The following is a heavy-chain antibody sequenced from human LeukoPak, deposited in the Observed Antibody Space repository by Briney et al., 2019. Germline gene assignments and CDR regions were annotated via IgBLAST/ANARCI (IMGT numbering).Heavy chain of an antibody. D-gene: IGHD6-19*01. CDR3: ARETEITVACFDY. Sequence: PGGSLRLSCAASGFTFSSYSMNWVRQAPGKGLEWVAIISYDGDNKYYADSVKGRFIISRDNSKNTLYLQMNSLRAEDTAVYYCARETEITVACFDYWGQGTVVAVSS. J-gene: IGHJ4*02. CDR2: ISYDGDNK. CDR1: GFTFSSYS. V-gene: IGHV3-30*04.